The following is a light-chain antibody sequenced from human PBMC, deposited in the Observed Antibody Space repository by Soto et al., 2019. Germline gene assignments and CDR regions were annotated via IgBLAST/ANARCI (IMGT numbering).Light chain of an antibody. CDR3: QQYYSTPYT. V-gene: IGKV4-1*01. CDR1: QSVLYNSNNKNY. J-gene: IGKJ2*01. Sequence: DIVMTQSPDSLAVSLGERATINCKSSQSVLYNSNNKNYLAWYQQKAGQPPKLLIYWASTRESGVPDRFSGSGSGTDFTLTISSLQAEDVAVYYCQQYYSTPYTFGQGIKLEIK. CDR2: WAS.